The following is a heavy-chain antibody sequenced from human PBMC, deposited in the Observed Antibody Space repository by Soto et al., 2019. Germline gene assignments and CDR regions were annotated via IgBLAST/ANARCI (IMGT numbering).Heavy chain of an antibody. Sequence: QVQLQESGPGLVKPSETLSLTCTVSGGSISSYYWSWIRQPPGKGLEWIGYIYYSGSTNYNPSLNNRVTISVDTSKNQFSLKLSSVTAAGTAVYYCARVNSSSYYYYYYYYMDVWGKGTTVTVSS. J-gene: IGHJ6*03. CDR3: ARVNSSSYYYYYYYYMDV. D-gene: IGHD6-13*01. V-gene: IGHV4-59*01. CDR1: GGSISSYY. CDR2: IYYSGST.